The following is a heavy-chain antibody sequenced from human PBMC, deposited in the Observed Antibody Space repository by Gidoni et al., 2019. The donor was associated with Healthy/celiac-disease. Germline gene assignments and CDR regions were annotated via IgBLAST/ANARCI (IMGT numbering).Heavy chain of an antibody. J-gene: IGHJ1*01. CDR2: ISWDGGST. CDR3: AKGGSYFSSSEYFQH. CDR1: GFTFDDYT. Sequence: PGGSLRLSCAASGFTFDDYTMHWVRQAPGKGLEWVSLISWDGGSTYYADSVKGRFTISRDNSKNSLYLQMNSLRTEDTALYYCAKGGSYFSSSEYFQHWGQGTLVTVSS. D-gene: IGHD1-26*01. V-gene: IGHV3-43*01.